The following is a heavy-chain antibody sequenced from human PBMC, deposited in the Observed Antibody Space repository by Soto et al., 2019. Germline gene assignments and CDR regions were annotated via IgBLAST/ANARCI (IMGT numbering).Heavy chain of an antibody. Sequence: PSETLSLTCTVSGGSISSGDYDWSWIRQPPGKGLEWIGYIYYSGSTYYNPSLKSRVTISVDTSKNQFSLKLSSVTAADTAVYYCAHYGADWYFDLWGRGTLVTVSS. J-gene: IGHJ2*01. V-gene: IGHV4-30-4*01. CDR3: AHYGADWYFDL. CDR1: GGSISSGDYD. CDR2: IYYSGST. D-gene: IGHD3-10*01.